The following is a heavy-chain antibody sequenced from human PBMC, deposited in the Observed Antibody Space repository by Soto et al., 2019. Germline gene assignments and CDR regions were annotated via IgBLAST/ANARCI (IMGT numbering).Heavy chain of an antibody. D-gene: IGHD4-17*01. CDR3: ARDRVPTVTRDYYYYGMDV. CDR1: GYTFTSYG. Sequence: ASVTVSCKASGYTFTSYGISWVRQAPGQGLEWMGWISAYNGNTNYAQKLQGRVTMTTDTSTSTAYMELRSLRSDDTAVYYCARDRVPTVTRDYYYYGMDVWGQGTTVTVSS. CDR2: ISAYNGNT. V-gene: IGHV1-18*04. J-gene: IGHJ6*02.